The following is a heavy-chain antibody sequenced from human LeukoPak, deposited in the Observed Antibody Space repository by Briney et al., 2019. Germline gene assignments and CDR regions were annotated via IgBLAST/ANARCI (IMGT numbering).Heavy chain of an antibody. J-gene: IGHJ4*02. CDR1: GGTFSSYA. CDR2: IIPIFGTA. CDR3: ARDGSSGWYFDY. V-gene: IGHV1-69*01. Sequence: SVKDSCKASGGTFSSYAISWVRQAPGQGLEWMGGIIPIFGTANYAQKFQGRVTITADESTSTAYMELSSLRSEDTAVYYCARDGSSGWYFDYWGQGTLVTVSS. D-gene: IGHD6-19*01.